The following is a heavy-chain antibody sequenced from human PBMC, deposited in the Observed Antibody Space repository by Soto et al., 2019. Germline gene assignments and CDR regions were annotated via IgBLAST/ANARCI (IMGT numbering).Heavy chain of an antibody. CDR1: GDSVSSNSAA. CDR3: ARISWIQLWRRPYYYGMDV. J-gene: IGHJ6*02. Sequence: KQSQTLSLTCAISGDSVSSNSAAWNWIRQSPSRGLEWLGRTYYRSKWYNDYAVSVKSRITINPDTSKNQFSLQLNSVTPEDTAVYYCARISWIQLWRRPYYYGMDVWGQGTTVTVSS. V-gene: IGHV6-1*01. CDR2: TYYRSKWYN. D-gene: IGHD5-18*01.